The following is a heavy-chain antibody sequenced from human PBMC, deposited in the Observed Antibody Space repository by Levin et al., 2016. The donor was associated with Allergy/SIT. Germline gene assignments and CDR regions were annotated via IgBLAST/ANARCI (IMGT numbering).Heavy chain of an antibody. Sequence: ASVKVSCKASGYTFTSYYMHWVRQAPGQGLEWMGIINPSGGSTSYAQKFQGRVTMTRDTSTSTVYMELSSLRSEDTAVYYCAREKEVDYYDSSVLFDYWGQGTLVTVSS. D-gene: IGHD3-22*01. V-gene: IGHV1-46*01. CDR2: INPSGGST. J-gene: IGHJ4*02. CDR1: GYTFTSYY. CDR3: AREKEVDYYDSSVLFDY.